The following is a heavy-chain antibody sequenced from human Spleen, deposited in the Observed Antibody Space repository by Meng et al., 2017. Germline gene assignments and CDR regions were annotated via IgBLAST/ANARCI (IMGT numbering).Heavy chain of an antibody. CDR1: GYNFPDYY. Sequence: ASVKVSCKPSGYNFPDYYIHWVRRAPGQGLEWMGRINPKSGDTHYAQKFQARVTMTGDTSISTAYMELSGLRSEDTALYYCARGAVVATTYYFDYWGQGSLVTVSS. J-gene: IGHJ4*02. CDR2: INPKSGDT. CDR3: ARGAVVATTYYFDY. D-gene: IGHD2-15*01. V-gene: IGHV1-2*06.